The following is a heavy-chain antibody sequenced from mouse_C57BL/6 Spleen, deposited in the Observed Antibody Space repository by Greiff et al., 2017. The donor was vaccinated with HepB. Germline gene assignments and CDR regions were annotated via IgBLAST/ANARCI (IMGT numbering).Heavy chain of an antibody. J-gene: IGHJ1*03. CDR3: TGESPIYDGYYWYFDV. D-gene: IGHD2-3*01. Sequence: EVKLVESGGGLVQPGGSMKLSCVASGFTFSNYWMNWVRQSPEKGLEWVAQIRLKSDNYATHYAESVKGRFTISRDDSKSSVYLQMNNLRAEDTGIYYCTGESPIYDGYYWYFDVWGTGTTVTVSS. CDR1: GFTFSNYW. CDR2: IRLKSDNYAT. V-gene: IGHV6-3*01.